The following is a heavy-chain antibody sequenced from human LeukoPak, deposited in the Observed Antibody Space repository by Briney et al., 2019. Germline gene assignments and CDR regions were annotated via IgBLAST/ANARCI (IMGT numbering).Heavy chain of an antibody. CDR3: ARHAEGVTIFDY. D-gene: IGHD1-14*01. CDR1: GGSIRSSSYY. CDR2: IYYSGST. V-gene: IGHV4-39*01. J-gene: IGHJ4*02. Sequence: SETLSLTCTVSGGSIRSSSYYWGWIRQPPGKGLEWIGSIYYSGSTYYHPSLKSRVTISVDTSKNQFSLKLSSVSAADTAVYYCARHAEGVTIFDYWGQGTLVTVRS.